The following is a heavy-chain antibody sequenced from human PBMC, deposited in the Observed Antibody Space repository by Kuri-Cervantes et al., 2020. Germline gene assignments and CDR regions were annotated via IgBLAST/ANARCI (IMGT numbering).Heavy chain of an antibody. CDR2: INHSGST. Sequence: GSLRLSCAVYGGSFSGYYWSWIRQPPGKGLEWIGEINHSGSTNYNPSLKSRVTISVDTSKNQFSLKLSSVTAADTAVYYCARHGGYELGRFDYWGQGTLVTVSS. CDR1: GGSFSGYY. D-gene: IGHD5-12*01. J-gene: IGHJ4*02. V-gene: IGHV4-34*01. CDR3: ARHGGYELGRFDY.